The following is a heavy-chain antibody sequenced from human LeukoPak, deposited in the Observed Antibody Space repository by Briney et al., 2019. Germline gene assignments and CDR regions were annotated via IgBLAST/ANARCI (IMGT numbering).Heavy chain of an antibody. CDR1: GYTFTGYY. CDR3: VSGGYCSSTSCWWFDP. D-gene: IGHD2-2*01. V-gene: IGHV1-2*02. Sequence: ASVKVSCKASGYTFTGYYMHWVRQAPGQGLEWMGWINPNSGGTNYAQKFQGRVTMTRDTSISTAYMELSSLRSEDTAVYYCVSGGYCSSTSCWWFDPWGQGTLVTVSS. CDR2: INPNSGGT. J-gene: IGHJ5*02.